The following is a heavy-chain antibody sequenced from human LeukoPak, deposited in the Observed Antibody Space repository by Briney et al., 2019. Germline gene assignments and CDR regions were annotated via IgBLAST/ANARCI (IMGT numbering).Heavy chain of an antibody. Sequence: GGSLRLSCAASGFTVSSNYMSWVRQAPGKGLEWVSVIYSGGSTYYADSVKGSFTISRDNSKNTLYIQMNSLRAEDTAVYYCARGGPGYCSSTSCYTDDAFDIWGQGTMVTVSS. V-gene: IGHV3-66*01. CDR3: ARGGPGYCSSTSCYTDDAFDI. CDR2: IYSGGST. J-gene: IGHJ3*02. D-gene: IGHD2-2*01. CDR1: GFTVSSNY.